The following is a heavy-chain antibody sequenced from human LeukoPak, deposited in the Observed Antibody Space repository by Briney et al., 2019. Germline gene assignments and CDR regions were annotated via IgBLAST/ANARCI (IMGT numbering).Heavy chain of an antibody. CDR3: TTDWGIAGSDFDY. CDR2: IKSKTDGGTT. D-gene: IGHD6-13*01. Sequence: KAGGSLRLSCAASGFTFSSYTMHWIRQAPGKGLEWVGRIKSKTDGGTTDYAAPVKGRFTISRDDSKNTLYLQMNSLKTEDTAVYYCTTDWGIAGSDFDYWGQGTLVTVSS. CDR1: GFTFSSYT. J-gene: IGHJ4*02. V-gene: IGHV3-15*07.